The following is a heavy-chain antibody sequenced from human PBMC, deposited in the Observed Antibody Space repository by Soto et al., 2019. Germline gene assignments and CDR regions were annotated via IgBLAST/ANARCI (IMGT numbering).Heavy chain of an antibody. CDR2: IDPSDSYT. Sequence: PGESLKISCKGSGYSFTSYWISWVRQMPGKGLEWMGRIDPSDSYTNYSPSFQGHVTISADKSISTAYLQWSSLKASDTAMYYCARTPPYSSSSGGNWFDPWGQGTLVTVSS. D-gene: IGHD6-6*01. J-gene: IGHJ5*02. CDR1: GYSFTSYW. CDR3: ARTPPYSSSSGGNWFDP. V-gene: IGHV5-10-1*01.